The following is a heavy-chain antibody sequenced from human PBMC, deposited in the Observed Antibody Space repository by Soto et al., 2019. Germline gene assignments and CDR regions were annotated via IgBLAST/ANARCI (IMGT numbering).Heavy chain of an antibody. V-gene: IGHV1-46*01. CDR3: ARVYCSGGSCYGIDY. Sequence: QVQLVQSGAEVKNPGASVKVSCKASGYTFTSYYMHWVRQAPGQGLEWMGISNPSGSTTYAQKVQGRVTMTRYTSTSTVYMELSSLRSDDTAVYYCARVYCSGGSCYGIDYWGQGPLVTVSS. D-gene: IGHD2-15*01. J-gene: IGHJ4*02. CDR2: SNPSGST. CDR1: GYTFTSYY.